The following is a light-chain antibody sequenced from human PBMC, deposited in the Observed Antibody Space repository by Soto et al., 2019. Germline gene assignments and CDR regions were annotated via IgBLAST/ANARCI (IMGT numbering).Light chain of an antibody. CDR2: GAS. CDR3: QQANSFPFT. Sequence: DMQMTQSPSSVSASLGDRVTITCRASQDIHTWLAWYQQKPGQAPKLLIYGASHLQSWVPSRFSGSGSGTDFTLTIISLQSVDFSTYYCQQANSFPFTFGPVTKVDVK. J-gene: IGKJ3*01. CDR1: QDIHTW. V-gene: IGKV1-12*01.